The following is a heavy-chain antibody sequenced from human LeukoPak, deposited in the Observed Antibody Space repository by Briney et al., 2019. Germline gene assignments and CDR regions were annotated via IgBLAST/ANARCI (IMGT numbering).Heavy chain of an antibody. D-gene: IGHD3-10*01. J-gene: IGHJ4*02. CDR2: IYPGDSDT. CDR1: GYIFTNNR. Sequence: GESLKISCKGSGYIFTNNRIGWVRQMPGKGLEWMGIIYPGDSDTRYSPSFEGQVTISVDKSISTAYLQWSSLKASDTAMYYCARQTRDGSGSRGYSFDFWGQGTLVTVSS. V-gene: IGHV5-51*01. CDR3: ARQTRDGSGSRGYSFDF.